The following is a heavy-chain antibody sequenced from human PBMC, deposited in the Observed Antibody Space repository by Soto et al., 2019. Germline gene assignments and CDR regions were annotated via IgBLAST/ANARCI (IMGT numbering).Heavy chain of an antibody. D-gene: IGHD6-19*01. CDR1: GFTFSSYS. Sequence: EVQLVESGGGLVKPGGSLRLSCAASGFTFSSYSMNWVRQAPGKGLEGVSSISSSSSYIYYADSVKGRFTISRDNAKNSLYLQMNSLRAEDTAVYYCARGGYSSGWYVDYWGQGTLVTVSS. CDR2: ISSSSSYI. V-gene: IGHV3-21*01. J-gene: IGHJ4*02. CDR3: ARGGYSSGWYVDY.